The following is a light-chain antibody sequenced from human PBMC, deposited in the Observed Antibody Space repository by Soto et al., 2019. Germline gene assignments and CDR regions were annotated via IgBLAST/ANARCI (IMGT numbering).Light chain of an antibody. J-gene: IGLJ1*01. CDR2: DVT. CDR3: CSFAASYYYV. V-gene: IGLV2-11*01. CDR1: SSDVGRYDY. Sequence: QSVLTQPRSVSGSPGQSVTISCTGTSSDVGRYDYVSWYQQYPGEAPKLIIYDVTERPSGVPDRFSGSKSGNTASLTISGLRAEDEAPYSCCSFAASYYYVFCSGTKVTVX.